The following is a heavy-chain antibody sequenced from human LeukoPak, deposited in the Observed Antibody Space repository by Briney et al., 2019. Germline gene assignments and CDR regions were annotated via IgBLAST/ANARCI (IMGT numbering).Heavy chain of an antibody. J-gene: IGHJ3*02. V-gene: IGHV3-7*01. CDR3: ARARVPTAMGAFDI. Sequence: HAGGSLRLSCAASGFTFNSYWTTWVRQAPGKGLEWMADIKHDGSAKYYVDSVKGRFTISRDNAKNSLYLQMNSLRAEDTAVYYCARARVPTAMGAFDIWGQGTMVTVSS. CDR1: GFTFNSYW. CDR2: IKHDGSAK. D-gene: IGHD2-2*01.